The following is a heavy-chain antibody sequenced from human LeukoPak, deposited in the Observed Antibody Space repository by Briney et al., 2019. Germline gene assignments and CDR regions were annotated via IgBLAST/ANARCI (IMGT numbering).Heavy chain of an antibody. Sequence: SETLSLTCTVSGNSISSHYWSWIRQPPGEGLEWIGYIFYNGRTSYNPSLKSRVTISVDTSKNQFSLKLKSVTPADTAIYYCARDDGRWFDPWGQGTLVTVSS. D-gene: IGHD5-24*01. CDR1: GNSISSHY. CDR2: IFYNGRT. CDR3: ARDDGRWFDP. J-gene: IGHJ5*02. V-gene: IGHV4-59*11.